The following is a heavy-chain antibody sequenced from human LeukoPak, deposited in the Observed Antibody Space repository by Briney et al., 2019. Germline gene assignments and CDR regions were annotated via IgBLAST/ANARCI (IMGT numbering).Heavy chain of an antibody. V-gene: IGHV3-7*01. Sequence: GGSLRLSCAASGFIFRNYWMSWVRQAPGKGLEWVASIQQDGSEKSYVDSVKGRFTISRDNARSSLYLQMDSLRAEDTALYYCAGSWGYRALDIWGQGTMVTVSS. CDR1: GFIFRNYW. D-gene: IGHD3-16*01. CDR3: AGSWGYRALDI. J-gene: IGHJ3*02. CDR2: IQQDGSEK.